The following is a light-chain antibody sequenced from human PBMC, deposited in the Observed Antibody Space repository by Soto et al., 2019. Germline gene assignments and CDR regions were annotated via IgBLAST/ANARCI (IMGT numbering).Light chain of an antibody. CDR1: SSNIGAGYD. V-gene: IGLV1-40*01. CDR3: QSYDSSLSGVV. J-gene: IGLJ2*01. CDR2: GNS. Sequence: QSVLTQPPSVSGAPGQRVTISRTGSSSNIGAGYDVHWYQQLPGTAPKLLIYGNSNRPSGVPDRFSGSKSGTSASLAITGLQAEDEADYDCQSYDSSLSGVVFGGGTKLTVL.